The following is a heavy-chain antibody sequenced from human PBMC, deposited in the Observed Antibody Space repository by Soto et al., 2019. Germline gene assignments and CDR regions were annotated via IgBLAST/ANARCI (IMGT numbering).Heavy chain of an antibody. J-gene: IGHJ6*02. CDR2: ISAYNGKT. Sequence: ASVKVSCTASGYTFTIYGISWVRQAPGQGLEWMGWISAYNGKTNYAQKLQGRVTMTTDTSTSTAYMELRSLRSDDTAVYYCARDRASYDFWSGYYYYGMDVWGQGTTVTVSS. D-gene: IGHD3-3*01. CDR1: GYTFTIYG. CDR3: ARDRASYDFWSGYYYYGMDV. V-gene: IGHV1-18*01.